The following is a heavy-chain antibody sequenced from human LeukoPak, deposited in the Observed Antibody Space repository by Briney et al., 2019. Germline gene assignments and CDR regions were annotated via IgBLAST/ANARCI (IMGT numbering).Heavy chain of an antibody. CDR1: GYTLTELS. J-gene: IGHJ4*02. CDR2: FDPEDGET. V-gene: IGHV1-24*01. CDR3: ARDPYNYYDSSGYYVFDY. D-gene: IGHD3-22*01. Sequence: ASVKVSCKVSGYTLTELSMHWVRQAPGKGLEWMGGFDPEDGETIYAQKLQGRVTMTTDTSTSTAYMELRSLRSDDTAVYYCARDPYNYYDSSGYYVFDYWGQGTLVTVSS.